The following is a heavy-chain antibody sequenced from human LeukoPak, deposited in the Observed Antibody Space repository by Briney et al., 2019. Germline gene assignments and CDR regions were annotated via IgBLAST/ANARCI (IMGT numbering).Heavy chain of an antibody. CDR2: ISYDGSNK. D-gene: IGHD3-10*01. CDR1: GFTFSSYG. J-gene: IGHJ5*02. V-gene: IGHV3-30*18. Sequence: GGSLRLSCAASGFTFSSYGMHWVRQAPGKGLEWVAVISYDGSNKYYADSVKGRFTISRDNSKNTLYLQMNSLRAEDTAVYYCAKGGYGDLGFDPWGQGTLVTASS. CDR3: AKGGYGDLGFDP.